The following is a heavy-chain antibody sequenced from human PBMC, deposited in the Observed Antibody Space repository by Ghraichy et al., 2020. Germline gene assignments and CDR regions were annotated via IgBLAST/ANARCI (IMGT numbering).Heavy chain of an antibody. D-gene: IGHD3-3*01. CDR3: AKDMGTIFGVVNAFDI. J-gene: IGHJ3*02. CDR1: GFTFDDYA. V-gene: IGHV3-9*01. Sequence: GRSLRLSCAASGFTFDDYAMHWVRQAPGKGLEWVSGISWNSGSIGYADSVKGRFTISRDNAKNSLYLQMNSLRAEDTALYYCAKDMGTIFGVVNAFDIWGQGTMVTVSS. CDR2: ISWNSGSI.